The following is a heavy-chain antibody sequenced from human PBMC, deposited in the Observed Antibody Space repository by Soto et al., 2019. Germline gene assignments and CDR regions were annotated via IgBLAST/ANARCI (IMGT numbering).Heavy chain of an antibody. Sequence: QVQLVQSGAEVKKPGSSVKVSCRASAGTFRSYAINWVRQAPGQGLEWMGQIIPMFGTPNYAQKFQGRVTITADXXKXTXXMGLGSQRSEDTAVYYWARPVVTSAREYYYYGMDVWGQGTTVTVSS. CDR3: ARPVVTSAREYYYYGMDV. V-gene: IGHV1-69*12. CDR1: AGTFRSYA. CDR2: IIPMFGTP. J-gene: IGHJ6*02. D-gene: IGHD2-21*02.